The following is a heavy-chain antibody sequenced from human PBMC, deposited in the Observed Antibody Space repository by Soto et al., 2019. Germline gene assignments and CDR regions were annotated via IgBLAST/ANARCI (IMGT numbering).Heavy chain of an antibody. J-gene: IGHJ5*02. CDR2: ISYDGRSK. D-gene: IGHD3-10*01. CDR3: ARDDGGMVRGVRKAGWFDP. CDR1: GFTFSGYA. Sequence: GGSLRLSCAASGFTFSGYAMHWVRQAPGKGLEWVAVISYDGRSKNYADSVTGRFTISRDNSESTVYLQMNSLRAEDTAVYHCARDDGGMVRGVRKAGWFDPWGQGTLVTVSS. V-gene: IGHV3-30*04.